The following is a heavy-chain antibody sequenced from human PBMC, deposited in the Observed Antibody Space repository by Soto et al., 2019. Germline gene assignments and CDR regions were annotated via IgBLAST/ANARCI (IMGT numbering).Heavy chain of an antibody. CDR3: ARAMGQHLVMMSYYSAMEA. J-gene: IGHJ6*02. CDR1: GYSFNTYA. D-gene: IGHD6-6*01. V-gene: IGHV1-3*01. CDR2: INAGNVNT. Sequence: QVQLVQSGAEVKKPGASVKVSCKASGYSFNTYAMHWVRQAPGQRLEWLAWINAGNVNTKYSQKFQGRLNVTRDTSVSTAYMELSSLTYEDTAVYYCARAMGQHLVMMSYYSAMEAWGQGTTVTVSS.